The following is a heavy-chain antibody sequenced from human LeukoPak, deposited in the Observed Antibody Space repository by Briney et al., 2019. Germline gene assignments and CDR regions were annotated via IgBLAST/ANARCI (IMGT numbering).Heavy chain of an antibody. CDR3: ARARSSWPSNWFDP. J-gene: IGHJ5*02. CDR1: GGSISSGGYY. CDR2: IYYSGST. V-gene: IGHV4-31*03. Sequence: SETLSLTCTVSGGSISSGGYYWSWIRQHPGKGLEWIGYIYYSGSTYYNPSLKSRVTISVDTSKNQFSLKLSSVTAADTAVYYCARARSSWPSNWFDPWGQGTLVTVSS. D-gene: IGHD6-13*01.